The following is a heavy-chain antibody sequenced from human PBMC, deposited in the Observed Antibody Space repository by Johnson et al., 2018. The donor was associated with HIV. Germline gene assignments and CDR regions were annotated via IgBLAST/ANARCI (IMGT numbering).Heavy chain of an antibody. CDR3: ARSGKRQWLVRGAFDI. CDR2: INKDGTKK. J-gene: IGHJ3*02. CDR1: GFSFNKYW. D-gene: IGHD6-19*01. Sequence: VQLVESGGGLVQPGGSLRLSCVGSGFSFNKYWMSWVRQAPGDRLERLTTINKDGTKKNYADSVKGRFTISRDNSKNTLYLQMNSLRAEDTAVYYCARSGKRQWLVRGAFDIWGQGTMVTVSS. V-gene: IGHV3-7*01.